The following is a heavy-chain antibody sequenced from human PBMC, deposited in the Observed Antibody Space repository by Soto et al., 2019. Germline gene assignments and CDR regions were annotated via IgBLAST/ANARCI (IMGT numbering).Heavy chain of an antibody. CDR1: CGSFSGYY. J-gene: IGHJ4*02. CDR3: ARGGGYRISRSPYY. D-gene: IGHD1-1*01. CDR2: INHSGST. V-gene: IGHV4-34*01. Sequence: SETLSLTCAVYCGSFSGYYWSWIRQPPGKGLEWIGEINHSGSTNYNPSLKSRVTISVDTSKNQFSLKLSSVTAADTAVYYCARGGGYRISRSPYYWGQGTLVTVSS.